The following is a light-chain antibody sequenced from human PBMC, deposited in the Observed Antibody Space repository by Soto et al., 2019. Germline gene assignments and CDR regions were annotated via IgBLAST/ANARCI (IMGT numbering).Light chain of an antibody. CDR3: LQYKTYSRT. CDR2: DAS. J-gene: IGKJ1*01. V-gene: IGKV1-5*01. CDR1: RSISDW. Sequence: DIQMTQSPSSLSPSVGDRVTITCRASRSISDWLAWYQQKPGKAPELLIFDASNLKSGVSSRFSGSGSGTEFTLTISRLQPDDVATYYCLQYKTYSRTFGQGTKVDI.